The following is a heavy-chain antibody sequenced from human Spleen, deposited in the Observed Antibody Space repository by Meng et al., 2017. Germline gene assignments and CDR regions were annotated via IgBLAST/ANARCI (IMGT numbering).Heavy chain of an antibody. Sequence: QVQIQQGGGGRLKPSASLSLSCAVSGGSFRIYYWSWIRQPPGMGLEWIGEINHSGNTNYNPSLKSRVTISVDKSKNQFSLKLSSVTAADTAVYYCARSTTAIDYWGQGTLVTVSS. CDR2: INHSGNT. V-gene: IGHV4-34*02. CDR1: GGSFRIYY. J-gene: IGHJ4*02. CDR3: ARSTTAIDY. D-gene: IGHD4-17*01.